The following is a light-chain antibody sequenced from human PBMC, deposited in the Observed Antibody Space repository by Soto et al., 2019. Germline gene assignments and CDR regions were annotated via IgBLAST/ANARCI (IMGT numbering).Light chain of an antibody. CDR3: QQRRGWAPLT. V-gene: IGKV3-11*01. J-gene: IGKJ4*01. CDR2: DAS. CDR1: QSISNY. Sequence: EIVLTQSPATLSLSPGERATLPCRASQSISNYLPWYQQKPAQAPRLLIYDASNRATGIPARVSGSGSGTDFTLSIISLESVDFAVYYCQQRRGWAPLTFGEGTKVEV.